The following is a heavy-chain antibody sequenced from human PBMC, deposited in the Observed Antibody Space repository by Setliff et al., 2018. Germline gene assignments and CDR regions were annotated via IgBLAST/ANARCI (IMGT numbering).Heavy chain of an antibody. CDR1: GFTFDDYG. CDR2: LSWRGANI. D-gene: IGHD6-13*01. J-gene: IGHJ4*02. CDR3: ARGRPLYSSPVDY. Sequence: GGSLRLSCLASGFTFDDYGMSWVRQAPGKGLEWVSGLSWRGANIGYADSVKGRFTSSRDDAKNSLYLQMTSLRAEDTALYYCARGRPLYSSPVDYLGQGTLVTVSS. V-gene: IGHV3-20*04.